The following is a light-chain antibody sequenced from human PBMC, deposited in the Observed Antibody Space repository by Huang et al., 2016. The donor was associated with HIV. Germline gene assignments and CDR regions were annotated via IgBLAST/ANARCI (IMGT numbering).Light chain of an antibody. CDR2: AAS. CDR1: QDITND. CDR3: LQDFTYPRT. Sequence: AIQLTQSPSSLSASVGDRVTITCRASQDITNDLGWYQQKPGKAPKLLISAASTLRSGVPSRFSGSGAGTDCTLTISSLQPEDFATYFCLQDFTYPRTFGQGTRVEI. J-gene: IGKJ1*01. V-gene: IGKV1-6*02.